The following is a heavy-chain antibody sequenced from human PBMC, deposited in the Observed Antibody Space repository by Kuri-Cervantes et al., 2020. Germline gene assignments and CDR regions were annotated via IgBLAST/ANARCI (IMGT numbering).Heavy chain of an antibody. J-gene: IGHJ4*02. CDR2: IKQDGSEK. CDR3: ARERLLVVQAR. V-gene: IGHV3-7*04. D-gene: IGHD3-22*01. CDR1: GFTFSSYG. Sequence: GESLKISCAASGFTFSSYGMHWVRQAPGKGLEWVANIKQDGSEKYYVDSVKGRFTISRDNAKNSLYLQMNSLRAEDTAVYYCARERLLVVQARWGQGTLVTVSS.